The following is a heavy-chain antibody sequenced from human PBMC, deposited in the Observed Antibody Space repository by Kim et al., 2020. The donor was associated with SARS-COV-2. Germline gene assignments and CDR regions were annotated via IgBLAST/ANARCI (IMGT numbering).Heavy chain of an antibody. CDR1: GGSFSGYY. D-gene: IGHD6-6*01. Sequence: SETLSLTCAVYGGSFSGYYWSWIRQPPGKGLEWIGEINHSGSTNYNPSLKSRVTISVDTSKNQFSLKLSSVTAADTAVYYCARAGQLVLYYYYYYGMDVWGQGTTVTVSS. CDR2: INHSGST. V-gene: IGHV4-34*01. CDR3: ARAGQLVLYYYYYYGMDV. J-gene: IGHJ6*02.